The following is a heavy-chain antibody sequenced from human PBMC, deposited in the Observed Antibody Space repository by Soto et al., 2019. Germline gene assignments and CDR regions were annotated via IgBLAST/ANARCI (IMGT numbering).Heavy chain of an antibody. CDR1: GGSISSGGYS. V-gene: IGHV4-30-2*01. D-gene: IGHD3-22*01. CDR2: IYHSGST. Sequence: SETLSLTCAVSGGSISSGGYSWSWIRQPPGKGLEWIGYIYHSGSTYYNPSLKSRVTISVDRSKNQFSLKLSSVTAADTAVYYCARALGGYYHSSGPSRNWGQGTLDTVSA. J-gene: IGHJ4*02. CDR3: ARALGGYYHSSGPSRN.